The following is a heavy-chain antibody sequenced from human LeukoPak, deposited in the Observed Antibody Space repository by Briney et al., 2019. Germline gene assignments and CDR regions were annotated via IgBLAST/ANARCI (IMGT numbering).Heavy chain of an antibody. CDR1: GYTFTGYY. J-gene: IGHJ4*02. V-gene: IGHV1-2*06. D-gene: IGHD5-12*01. CDR2: INPNSGGT. CDR3: AIIVATIGPFDY. Sequence: GASVKVSCKASGYTFTGYYMHWVRQAPGQGLEWMGRINPNSGGTNYAQKFQGRVTMTRDTSSSTAYMELSRLRSDDTAVYYCAIIVATIGPFDYWGQGTLVTVSS.